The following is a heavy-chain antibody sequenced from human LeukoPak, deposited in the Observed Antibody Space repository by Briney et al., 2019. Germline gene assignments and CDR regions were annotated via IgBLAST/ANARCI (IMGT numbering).Heavy chain of an antibody. CDR3: AKGGLSYYNILTGYYSDYYFDY. Sequence: PGGSLRLSCAASGFTFSSYGMSWVRQAPGKGLEWVSAIGGSGYSTYYADSVKGRFTISRDNSKNTLYLQMNSLRAEDTAVYYCAKGGLSYYNILTGYYSDYYFDYWGQGTLVTVSS. V-gene: IGHV3-23*01. D-gene: IGHD3-9*01. CDR2: IGGSGYST. CDR1: GFTFSSYG. J-gene: IGHJ4*02.